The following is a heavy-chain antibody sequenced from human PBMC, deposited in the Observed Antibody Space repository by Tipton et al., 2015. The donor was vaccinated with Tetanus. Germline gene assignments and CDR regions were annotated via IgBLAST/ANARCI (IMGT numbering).Heavy chain of an antibody. CDR3: AREADCSGGICFSGDFDN. Sequence: SLRLSCAASGFIFSSYGIHWVRQAPGKGLEWVAVSWYDGTDTYYADAVKGRFTISRDNSKNTLYLQMNSLRAEDTAVYYCAREADCSGGICFSGDFDNWGQGTQVTVSS. CDR2: SWYDGTDT. V-gene: IGHV3-33*01. CDR1: GFIFSSYG. J-gene: IGHJ4*02. D-gene: IGHD2-15*01.